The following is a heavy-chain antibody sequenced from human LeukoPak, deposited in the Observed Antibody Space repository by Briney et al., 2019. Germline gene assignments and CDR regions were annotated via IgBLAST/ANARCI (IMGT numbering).Heavy chain of an antibody. D-gene: IGHD3-10*01. Sequence: PSETLSLTCAVYGGSFSGYYWSWIRQPPGKGLEWIGEINHSGSTNYNPSLKSRVTISVDTSKNQFSLKLSSVTAADTAVYYCARNWGSERGDYWGQGTLVTVSS. CDR1: GGSFSGYY. J-gene: IGHJ4*02. CDR3: ARNWGSERGDY. V-gene: IGHV4-34*01. CDR2: INHSGST.